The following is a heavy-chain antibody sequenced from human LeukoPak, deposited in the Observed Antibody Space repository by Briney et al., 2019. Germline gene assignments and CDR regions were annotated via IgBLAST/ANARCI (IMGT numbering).Heavy chain of an antibody. CDR1: GFTFSDYY. D-gene: IGHD3-3*01. J-gene: IGHJ4*02. V-gene: IGHV3-11*01. CDR2: ISSSGSTI. Sequence: GGSLRLSCAASGFTFSDYYMSWIRQASGKGLEWVSYISSSGSTIYYADSVKGRFTISRDNAKNSLYLQMNSLRAEDTAVYYCARAPDYDFWSGYSDYWGQGTLVTVSS. CDR3: ARAPDYDFWSGYSDY.